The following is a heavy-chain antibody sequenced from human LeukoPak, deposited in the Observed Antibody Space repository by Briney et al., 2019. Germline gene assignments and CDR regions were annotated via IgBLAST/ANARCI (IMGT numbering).Heavy chain of an antibody. J-gene: IGHJ3*02. CDR1: GFTFSSYS. CDR3: ATWGVAYWGGDWLDVCDM. Sequence: PGGSLRLSCAASGFTFSSYSMNWVRQAPGKGLEWVASISSSSSYIYYADSVKGRFTISRDNAKNSLYLQMNSLRAEDTAVYYCATWGVAYWGGDWLDVCDMWGQGPMVSVSS. V-gene: IGHV3-21*01. CDR2: ISSSSSYI. D-gene: IGHD2-21*02.